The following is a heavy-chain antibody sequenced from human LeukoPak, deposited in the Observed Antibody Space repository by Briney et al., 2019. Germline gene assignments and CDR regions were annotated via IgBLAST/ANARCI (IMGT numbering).Heavy chain of an antibody. CDR3: AKDGGSGYSGYDRLLTVGMDV. CDR1: GYTFTSYG. CDR2: ISAYSGNT. V-gene: IGHV1-18*01. Sequence: GASVKVSCKASGYTFTSYGISWVRQAPGQGLEWMGWISAYSGNTNYAQKLQGRVTMTTDTSTSTAYMELRSLRAEDTALYYCAKDGGSGYSGYDRLLTVGMDVWGQGTTVTVSS. D-gene: IGHD5-12*01. J-gene: IGHJ6*02.